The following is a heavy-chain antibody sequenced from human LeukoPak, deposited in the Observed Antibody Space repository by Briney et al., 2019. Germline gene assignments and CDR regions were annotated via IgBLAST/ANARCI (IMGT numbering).Heavy chain of an antibody. Sequence: SETLSLTCTVSGGSISSSTYYWGWIRQPPGKGLEWIGEINHSGSTNYNPSLKSRLTISVDTSKNQFSLKLNSVTAADTAVYYCARGSQYSSVWYAAHWGQGTLVTVSS. CDR1: GGSISSSTYY. D-gene: IGHD6-19*01. CDR3: ARGSQYSSVWYAAH. CDR2: INHSGST. J-gene: IGHJ4*02. V-gene: IGHV4-39*07.